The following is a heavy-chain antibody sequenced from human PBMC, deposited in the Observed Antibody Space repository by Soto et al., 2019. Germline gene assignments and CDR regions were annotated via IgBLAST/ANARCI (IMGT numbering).Heavy chain of an antibody. CDR3: VRRAITATTSWGSFDI. J-gene: IGHJ3*02. CDR2: IYGSGGGI. V-gene: IGHV3-23*01. D-gene: IGHD1-7*01. Sequence: PGGSLRLSCTASGLPHSRFAMMWVRQAPGKGLECVSGIYGSGGGIEYADSVKGRFTISRDNSKNTVYLQMTDLRTDDTAVYYCVRRAITATTSWGSFDIWGQGTMVTVSS. CDR1: GLPHSRFA.